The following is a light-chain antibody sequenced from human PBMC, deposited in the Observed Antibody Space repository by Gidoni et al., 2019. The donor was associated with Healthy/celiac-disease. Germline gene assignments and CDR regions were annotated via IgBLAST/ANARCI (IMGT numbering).Light chain of an antibody. CDR3: MQALQTRT. Sequence: IVMTQSPPSLPVTPGEPASISCRSSQSLLHSNGYNYLDWYLQKPGQSPQLLIYLGSNRASGVPDRFSGSGSGTDFTLKISRVEAEDVGVYYCMQALQTRTFGPGTKVDIK. CDR1: QSLLHSNGYNY. CDR2: LGS. J-gene: IGKJ3*01. V-gene: IGKV2-28*01.